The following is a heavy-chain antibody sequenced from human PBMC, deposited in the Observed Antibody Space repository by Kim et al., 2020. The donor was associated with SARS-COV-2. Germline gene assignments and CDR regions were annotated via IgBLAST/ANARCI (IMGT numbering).Heavy chain of an antibody. D-gene: IGHD7-27*01. J-gene: IGHJ4*02. CDR3: AKDLTITGDVGY. CDR2: ISYDGGKE. V-gene: IGHV3-30*18. CDR1: GFTFSSYG. Sequence: GGSLRLSCAASGFTFSSYGMHWVRQAPGKGLEWVAVISYDGGKEYYADSVKGRFTVSRDNSKNTLYLQMNSLRVEDTALYYCAKDLTITGDVGYWGPGTLVTVSS.